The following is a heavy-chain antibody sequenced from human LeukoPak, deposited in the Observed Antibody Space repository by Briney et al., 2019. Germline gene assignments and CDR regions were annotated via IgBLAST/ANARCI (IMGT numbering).Heavy chain of an antibody. CDR2: ISGSADNT. Sequence: AGGSLRLSCTASGFTLSSYAMSWVRQAPREGLEWVSTISGSADNTNYAEAVKGRFTISRDNSKNTMYLQMNSLRAEDMAVYYCAKQGFGCWGQGTLVTVSS. CDR1: GFTLSSYA. CDR3: AKQGFGC. V-gene: IGHV3-23*01. J-gene: IGHJ4*02.